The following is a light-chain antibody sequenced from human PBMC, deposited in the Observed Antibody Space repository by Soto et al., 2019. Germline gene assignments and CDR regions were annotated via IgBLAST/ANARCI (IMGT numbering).Light chain of an antibody. CDR2: AAS. CDR1: QSISSW. CDR3: QQSNSYPYT. J-gene: IGKJ2*01. V-gene: IGKV1-5*01. Sequence: DIQMTQSPSTLSASVGDRVTITCRASQSISSWLAWYQQKPGKAPKLLIYAASSLQSGVPSRFSVTGSGTEFTLPISSLQPADFAPYYYQQSNSYPYTFGQATQLEIK.